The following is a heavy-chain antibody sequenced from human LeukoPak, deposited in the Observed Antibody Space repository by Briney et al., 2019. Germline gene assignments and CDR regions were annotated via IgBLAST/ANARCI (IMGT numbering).Heavy chain of an antibody. J-gene: IGHJ6*02. CDR3: ARDYCSSTTCYDSYYYGMDV. V-gene: IGHV4-61*01. D-gene: IGHD2-2*01. CDR2: ISYTGNT. Sequence: SETLSLTCTVPGGSVSSGTYYWSWIRQPPGKGLEWIGYISYTGNTNYNPSLKSRVTISVDTSKNQFSLKLSSVTAADTAVYYCARDYCSSTTCYDSYYYGMDVWGQGTTVTVSS. CDR1: GGSVSSGTYY.